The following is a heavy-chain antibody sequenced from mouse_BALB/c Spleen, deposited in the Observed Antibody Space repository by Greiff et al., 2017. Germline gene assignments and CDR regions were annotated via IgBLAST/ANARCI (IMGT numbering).Heavy chain of an antibody. Sequence: EVQLQQSGAELVKPGASVKLSCTASGFNIKDTYMHWVKQRPEQGLEWIGRIDPANGNTKYDPKFQGKATITADTSSNTAYLQLSSLTSEDTAVYYCARGYDVGAMDYLGQGTSVTVSS. J-gene: IGHJ4*01. CDR3: ARGYDVGAMDY. D-gene: IGHD2-14*01. V-gene: IGHV14-3*02. CDR1: GFNIKDTY. CDR2: IDPANGNT.